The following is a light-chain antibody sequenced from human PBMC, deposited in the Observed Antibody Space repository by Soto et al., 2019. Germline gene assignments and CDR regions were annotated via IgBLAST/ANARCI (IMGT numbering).Light chain of an antibody. CDR3: GTWDSSLSAWV. Sequence: QSVLTQPPSVSAAPGQKVTISCSGSGSNIARNYVSWYQQLPGTAPKLLIYEDYKRPSGIPDRVSASKSGTSATLGVTGLQTGDEADYYCGTWDSSLSAWVFGGGTQLTVL. CDR1: GSNIARNY. V-gene: IGLV1-51*02. J-gene: IGLJ3*02. CDR2: EDY.